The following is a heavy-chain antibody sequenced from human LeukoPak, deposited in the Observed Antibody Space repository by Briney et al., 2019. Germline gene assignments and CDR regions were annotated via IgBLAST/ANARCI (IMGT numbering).Heavy chain of an antibody. CDR1: GYSFTSYW. J-gene: IGHJ5*02. Sequence: GESLKISCKGSGYSFTSYWIGWVRQMPGKGLEWMGIIYPGDSDTRYSPSFQGQVTISADKSISTAYLQWSSLKASDTAMYYCAREDVDYYDRLAGPRFNNWFDPWGQGTLVTVSS. V-gene: IGHV5-51*01. CDR3: AREDVDYYDRLAGPRFNNWFDP. CDR2: IYPGDSDT. D-gene: IGHD3-22*01.